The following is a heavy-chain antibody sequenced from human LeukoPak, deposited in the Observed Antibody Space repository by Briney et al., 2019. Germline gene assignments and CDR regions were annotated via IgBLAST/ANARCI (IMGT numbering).Heavy chain of an antibody. CDR1: GFTFDDYA. CDR3: ASSVAGSVYYFDY. CDR2: ISWNSDSL. Sequence: GGSLRLSCAASGFTFDDYAMHWVRQVPGKGLEWVSGISWNSDSLNYADSVRGRFTISRDNSKNTLYLQMNSLRAEDTAVYYCASSVAGSVYYFDYWGQGTLVTVSS. V-gene: IGHV3-9*01. D-gene: IGHD6-19*01. J-gene: IGHJ4*02.